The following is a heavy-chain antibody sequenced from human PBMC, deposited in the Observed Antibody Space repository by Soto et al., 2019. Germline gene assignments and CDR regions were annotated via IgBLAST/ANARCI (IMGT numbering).Heavy chain of an antibody. CDR1: GYTFTSYG. D-gene: IGHD3-10*01. V-gene: IGHV1-18*01. Sequence: ASVKVSCKASGYTFTSYGISWVRQAPGQGLEWMGWISAYNGNTNYAQKLQGRVTMTTDTSTSTAYMELRSLRSDDTAVYYCARDLPPGYYGSGNYYYYGMDVWGQGTTVTVSS. J-gene: IGHJ6*02. CDR2: ISAYNGNT. CDR3: ARDLPPGYYGSGNYYYYGMDV.